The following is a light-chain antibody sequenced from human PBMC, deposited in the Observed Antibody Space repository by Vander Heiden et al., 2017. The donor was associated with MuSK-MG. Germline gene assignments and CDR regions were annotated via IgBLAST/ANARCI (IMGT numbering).Light chain of an antibody. CDR3: QQRSNSLT. CDR1: QSVSSY. J-gene: IGKJ4*01. Sequence: EIVLTQSPATLSLSPGERATLSCRASQSVSSYLAWYQQKPGQAPRLLIYDASNGASGIPDRFSGSGSGTDFTLTSSRLEHEDFAVYYWQQRSNSLTFGRGTKVEIK. CDR2: DAS. V-gene: IGKV3-11*01.